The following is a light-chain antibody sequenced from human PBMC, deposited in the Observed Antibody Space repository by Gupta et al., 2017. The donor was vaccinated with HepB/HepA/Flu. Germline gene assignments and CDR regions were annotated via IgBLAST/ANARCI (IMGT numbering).Light chain of an antibody. Sequence: QSALTQPASVSGSPGQSITIPCTGTSSDVGGYDYVSWYQEHPGKAPKLVIYDVSYRPSGISNRFSGSKSGRTASLTISGLQAEDEATYYCSSSRSTSPPYVFGTGTEVTVL. J-gene: IGLJ1*01. CDR2: DVS. CDR3: SSSRSTSPPYV. CDR1: SSDVGGYDY. V-gene: IGLV2-14*03.